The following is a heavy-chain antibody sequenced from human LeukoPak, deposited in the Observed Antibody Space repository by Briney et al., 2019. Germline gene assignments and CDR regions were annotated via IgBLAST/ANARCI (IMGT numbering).Heavy chain of an antibody. D-gene: IGHD3-3*01. J-gene: IGHJ4*02. CDR2: IRYDGGNK. CDR1: GFTFSSYG. CDR3: AKDFPSYYDFWSGYFDY. V-gene: IGHV3-30*02. Sequence: GRSLRLSCAASGFTFSSYGMHWVRQAPGKGLEWVAFIRYDGGNKYYADSVKGRFTISRDNSKNTLYLQMNSLRAEDTAVYYCAKDFPSYYDFWSGYFDYWGQGTLVTVSS.